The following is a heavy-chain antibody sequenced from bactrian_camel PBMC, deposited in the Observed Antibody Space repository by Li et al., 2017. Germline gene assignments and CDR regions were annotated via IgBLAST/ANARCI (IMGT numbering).Heavy chain of an antibody. V-gene: IGHV3S40*01. D-gene: IGHD2*01. J-gene: IGHJ4*01. CDR1: GFTFSNHD. CDR2: INSGGGTT. CDR3: AGAEAYYSGGFYSEGYSY. Sequence: DVQLVESGGGLVQPGGSLRLSCAASGFTFSNHDMSWVRQDPGKGLEWVSAINSGGGTTAYAESVKGRFTISIDNAKNTLYLQTNSLKSDDTAMYYCAGAEAYYSGGFYSEGYSYWGQGTQVTVS.